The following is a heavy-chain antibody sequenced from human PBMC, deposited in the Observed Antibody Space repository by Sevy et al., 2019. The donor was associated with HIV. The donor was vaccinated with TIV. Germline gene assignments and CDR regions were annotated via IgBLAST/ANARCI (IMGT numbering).Heavy chain of an antibody. CDR1: GFTFNKYS. CDR3: AREGCTKPHDY. CDR2: LSFGCGEI. D-gene: IGHD2-8*01. J-gene: IGHJ4*02. Sequence: GSLRLSCAASGFTFNKYSMSWVRQPPGKGLEWVATLSFGCGEINYADSVKGRFTISRDNSKNSFYLQMNNLRAEDTALYYCAREGCTKPHDYWGQGTLVTVPS. V-gene: IGHV3-23*01.